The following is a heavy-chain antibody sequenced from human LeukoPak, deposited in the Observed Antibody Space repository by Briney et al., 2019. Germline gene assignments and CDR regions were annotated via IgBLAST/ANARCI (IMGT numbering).Heavy chain of an antibody. CDR3: ARDTYYNMDV. J-gene: IGHJ6*02. Sequence: GGSLRLSCATSGFTFSSYVMHWVRQAPGKGLVWVSRITHDGSGGGYADSVKGRFTISRDNADNTLYLQMNSLSDEDTTMYYCARDTYYNMDVWGQGTTVTVSS. CDR2: ITHDGSGG. CDR1: GFTFSSYV. V-gene: IGHV3-74*01.